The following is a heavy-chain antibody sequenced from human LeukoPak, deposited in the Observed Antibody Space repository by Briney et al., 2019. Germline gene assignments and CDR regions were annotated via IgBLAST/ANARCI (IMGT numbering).Heavy chain of an antibody. CDR2: IYHSGST. Sequence: SETLSLTCTVSGYSISSGYYWGWIRQPPGKGLEWIGSIYHSGSTYYNPSLKSRVTISVDTSKNQFSLKLSSVTAADTAVYYCARVRSSPDDYGGNPYYFDYWGQGTLVTVSS. J-gene: IGHJ4*02. CDR3: ARVRSSPDDYGGNPYYFDY. CDR1: GYSISSGYY. V-gene: IGHV4-38-2*02. D-gene: IGHD4-23*01.